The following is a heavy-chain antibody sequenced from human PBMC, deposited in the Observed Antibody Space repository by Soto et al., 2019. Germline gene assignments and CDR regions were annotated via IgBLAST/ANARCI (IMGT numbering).Heavy chain of an antibody. V-gene: IGHV1-58*01. CDR2: IVVGSGNT. D-gene: IGHD3-22*01. Sequence: SVKVSCKASGFTFTSSAVQWVRQARGQRLEWIGWIVVGSGNTNYAQKFQERVTITRDMSTSTAYMELSSLRSEDTAVYYCAARNDSSGYYYYYGMDVWGQRTTVTVSS. CDR3: AARNDSSGYYYYYGMDV. J-gene: IGHJ6*02. CDR1: GFTFTSSA.